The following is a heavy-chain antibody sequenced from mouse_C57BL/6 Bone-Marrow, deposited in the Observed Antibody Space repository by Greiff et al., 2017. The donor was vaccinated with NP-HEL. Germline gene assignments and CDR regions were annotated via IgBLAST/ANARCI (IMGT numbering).Heavy chain of an antibody. V-gene: IGHV5-4*01. J-gene: IGHJ4*01. CDR1: GFTFSSYA. CDR3: ARDKAMDY. Sequence: EVKLVESGGGLVKPGGSLKLSCAASGFTFSSYAMSWVRQTPGKRLEWVATISDGGSYTYYPDNVKGRFTMSRDNAKNNLYLQMSHLKSEDTAMYYCARDKAMDYWGQGTSVTVSS. CDR2: ISDGGSYT.